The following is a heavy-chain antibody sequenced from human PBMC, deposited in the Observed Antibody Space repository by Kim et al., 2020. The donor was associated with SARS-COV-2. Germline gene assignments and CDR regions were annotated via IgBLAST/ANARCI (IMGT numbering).Heavy chain of an antibody. V-gene: IGHV3-23*01. D-gene: IGHD1-26*01. CDR2: ISGSGGST. CDR3: AVGRNSGTYQEIDY. Sequence: GGSLRLSCAASGFTFSSYPMSWVRQAPGKGLEWVSGISGSGGSTYYADSVKGRFTISRDNSKNTLYLQMNSLRAEDTAVYYCAVGRNSGTYQEIDYWGQGTLVTVSS. CDR1: GFTFSSYP. J-gene: IGHJ4*02.